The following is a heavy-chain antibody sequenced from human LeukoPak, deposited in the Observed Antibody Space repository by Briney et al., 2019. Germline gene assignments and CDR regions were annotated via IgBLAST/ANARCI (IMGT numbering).Heavy chain of an antibody. J-gene: IGHJ3*02. CDR2: INHSGST. CDR3: ARSLEDAFDI. Sequence: SETLSLTCVVYGGSFSGYYWSWIRQPPGKGLEWIGEINHSGSTNYNPSLKSRVTISVDTSKNQFSLKLSSVTAADTAVYHCARSLEDAFDIWGQGTMVTVSS. D-gene: IGHD5-24*01. CDR1: GGSFSGYY. V-gene: IGHV4-34*01.